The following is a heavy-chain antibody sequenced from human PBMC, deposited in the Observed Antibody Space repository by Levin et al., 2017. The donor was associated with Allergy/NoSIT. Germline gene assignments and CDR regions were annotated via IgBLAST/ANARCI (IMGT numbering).Heavy chain of an antibody. D-gene: IGHD3-10*01. Sequence: SQTLSLTCTVSGGSISSYYWSWIRQPPGKGLEWIGYIYYSGSTNYNPSLKSRVTISVDTSKNQFSLKLSSVTAADTAVYYCAREGDYYGSGRYFDYWGQGTLVTVSS. V-gene: IGHV4-59*01. J-gene: IGHJ4*02. CDR2: IYYSGST. CDR3: AREGDYYGSGRYFDY. CDR1: GGSISSYY.